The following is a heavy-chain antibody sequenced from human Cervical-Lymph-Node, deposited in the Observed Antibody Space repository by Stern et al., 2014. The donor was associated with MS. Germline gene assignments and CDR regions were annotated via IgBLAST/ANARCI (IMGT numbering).Heavy chain of an antibody. CDR1: GYTFTSYW. CDR3: ARQRYFDY. J-gene: IGHJ4*02. V-gene: IGHV5-51*01. Sequence: EVQLVQSGPEVKRPGESLKISCPASGYTFTSYWIGWGRQRPGQGLEWIAIIFPGGSDIRHSPSFQGQVTISADKSSSTAYLQWNNLKASDTAIYYCARQRYFDYWGQGTLVTVSS. CDR2: IFPGGSDI.